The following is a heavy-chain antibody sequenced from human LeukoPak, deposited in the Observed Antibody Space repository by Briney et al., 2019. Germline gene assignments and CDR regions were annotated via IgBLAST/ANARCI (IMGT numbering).Heavy chain of an antibody. Sequence: SGPTLVKPTQTLTLTCTFSGFSLSTSGMCVSWIRQPPGKALEWLARIDWYDDKYYSTSLKTRLTISTDTSKNQVVLTMPNMDPVDTATYYCARIPYYYDSSGYYPVAFDIWGQGTMVTVSS. J-gene: IGHJ3*02. CDR1: GFSLSTSGMC. CDR3: ARIPYYYDSSGYYPVAFDI. CDR2: IDWYDDK. D-gene: IGHD3-22*01. V-gene: IGHV2-70*11.